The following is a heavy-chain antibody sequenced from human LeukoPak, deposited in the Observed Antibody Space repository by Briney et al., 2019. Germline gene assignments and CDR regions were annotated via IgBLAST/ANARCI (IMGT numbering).Heavy chain of an antibody. CDR1: GYSFTSYW. CDR3: ARQIRNYDISTGYYNEYYFDY. D-gene: IGHD3-9*01. V-gene: IGHV5-51*01. J-gene: IGHJ4*02. CDR2: IYPGDSDT. Sequence: GESLKISCKGSGYSFTSYWIGWVRQMPGKGLEWMGIIYPGDSDTRYSPSFQGQVTISADKSISTAYLQWSSLKASDTAMYYCARQIRNYDISTGYYNEYYFDYWAREPWSPSPQ.